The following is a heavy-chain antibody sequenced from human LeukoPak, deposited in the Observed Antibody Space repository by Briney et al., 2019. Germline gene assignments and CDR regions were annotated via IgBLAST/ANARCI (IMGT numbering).Heavy chain of an antibody. CDR3: ARHGGSSGWYEENYFDY. CDR1: GGSISSYY. J-gene: IGHJ4*02. Sequence: SETLSLTCTVSGGSISSYYWSWIRQPPGKGLEWIGYIYYSGSTNYNPSLKSRVTISADTSKNQFSLRLTSVTAADTAVYHCARHGGSSGWYEENYFDYWGQGILVTVSS. CDR2: IYYSGST. D-gene: IGHD6-19*01. V-gene: IGHV4-59*08.